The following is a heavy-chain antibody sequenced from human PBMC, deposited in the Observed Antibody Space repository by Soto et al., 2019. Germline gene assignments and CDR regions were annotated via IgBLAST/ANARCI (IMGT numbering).Heavy chain of an antibody. V-gene: IGHV4-34*01. J-gene: IGHJ4*02. CDR1: GGSFSGYY. Sequence: QVQLQQWGAGLLKPSETLSLTCAVYGGSFSGYYWSWIRQPPGKGLEWIGEINHSGSTNYNPSLKRHVTISIDTSKNQFSLKLSSVTAADTAVYYCASGGRGYYGDYWGQGTLVTVSS. D-gene: IGHD4-17*01. CDR2: INHSGST. CDR3: ASGGRGYYGDY.